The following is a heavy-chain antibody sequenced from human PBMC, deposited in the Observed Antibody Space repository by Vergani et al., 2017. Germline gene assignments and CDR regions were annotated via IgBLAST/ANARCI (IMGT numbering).Heavy chain of an antibody. CDR3: ARDGYDSSGYYAY. J-gene: IGHJ4*02. V-gene: IGHV1-69*08. Sequence: QVQLVQSGAEVKKPGSSVKVSCKAFGGTFSSYTISWVRQAPGQGLEWMGRIIPILGIANYAQKSQGRVTITADKSTSTAYMELSSLRSEDTAVYYCARDGYDSSGYYAYWGQGTLVTVSS. CDR2: IIPILGIA. D-gene: IGHD3-22*01. CDR1: GGTFSSYT.